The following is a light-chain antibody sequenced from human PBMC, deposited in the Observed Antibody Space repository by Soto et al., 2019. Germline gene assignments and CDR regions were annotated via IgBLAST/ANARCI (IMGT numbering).Light chain of an antibody. CDR1: QSVSSSY. Sequence: ELVLTQSPGTLSLSPGERATLSCRARQSVSSSYLAWYQQKPGQAPRLLIYGASSRATGIPDRVSGSGSGTDFTLTISRLEPEDVAVYCCQQYGRSPLTFGGGTKVEIK. J-gene: IGKJ4*01. V-gene: IGKV3-20*01. CDR3: QQYGRSPLT. CDR2: GAS.